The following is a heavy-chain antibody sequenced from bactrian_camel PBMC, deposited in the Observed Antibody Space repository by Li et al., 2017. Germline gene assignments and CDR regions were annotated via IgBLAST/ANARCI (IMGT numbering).Heavy chain of an antibody. D-gene: IGHD7*01. V-gene: IGHV3S40*01. CDR2: INSGGGST. CDR1: GFTFSSYD. Sequence: DVQLVESGGGLVQPGGSLRLSCAASGFTFSSYDMSWVRQAPGKGLEWVSAINSGGGSTHYPNSVKGRFTVSRDNAMNTLYLQMNSLKTEDSAVYYCATGYRVAHFYWGQGTQVTVS. J-gene: IGHJ4*01. CDR3: ATGYRVAHFY.